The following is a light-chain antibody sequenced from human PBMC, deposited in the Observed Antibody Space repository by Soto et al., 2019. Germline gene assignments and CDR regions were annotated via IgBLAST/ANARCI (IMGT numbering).Light chain of an antibody. V-gene: IGLV2-14*01. CDR2: DVS. Sequence: QSVLTQPASVSASPGQSITISCTGSSSDFGCYNYVSWYQQHPGKAPKLMIYDVSNRPSGVSNRFSGSKSGNTASLTISGLQAEDEADYYCSSYTSSSTSYVFGTGTKVTVL. J-gene: IGLJ1*01. CDR3: SSYTSSSTSYV. CDR1: SSDFGCYNY.